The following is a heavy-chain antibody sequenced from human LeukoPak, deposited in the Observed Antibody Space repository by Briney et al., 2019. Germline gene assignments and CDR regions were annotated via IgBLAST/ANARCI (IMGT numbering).Heavy chain of an antibody. V-gene: IGHV4-34*01. D-gene: IGHD4-17*01. CDR1: GGSFSGYY. Sequence: PSETLSLTCAVYGGSFSGYYWSWIRQPPGKGLEWIGEINHSGSTNYNPSPKSRVTISVDTSKNQFSLKLSSVTAADTAVYYCARGMTTVTTVATFDYWGQGTLVTVSS. CDR2: INHSGST. CDR3: ARGMTTVTTVATFDY. J-gene: IGHJ4*02.